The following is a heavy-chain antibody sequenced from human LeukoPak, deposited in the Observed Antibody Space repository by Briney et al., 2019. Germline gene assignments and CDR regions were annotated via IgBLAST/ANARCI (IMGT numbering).Heavy chain of an antibody. D-gene: IGHD4-23*01. Sequence: PSETLSLTCAVYGGSFSGYYWSWIRQPPGQGLEWIGEINHNGSTNYNPSLKSRVTISVDTSKNQFSLKVSSVTAADTAVYYCARGPPGGHDYWGQGTLVTVSS. CDR2: INHNGST. J-gene: IGHJ4*02. CDR3: ARGPPGGHDY. V-gene: IGHV4-34*01. CDR1: GGSFSGYY.